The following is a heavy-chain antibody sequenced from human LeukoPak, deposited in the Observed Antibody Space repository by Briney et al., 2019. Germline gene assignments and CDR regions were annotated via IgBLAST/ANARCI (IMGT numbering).Heavy chain of an antibody. CDR3: ARGGAYCSGGSCYSRAALDY. V-gene: IGHV3-30*03. D-gene: IGHD2-15*01. CDR1: GFTFSSYG. Sequence: GGSLRLSCAASGFTFSSYGMHWVRQAPGKGLEWVAVISYDGSNKYYADSVKGRFTISRDNSKNTLYLQMNSLRAEDTAVYYCARGGAYCSGGSCYSRAALDYWGQGTLVTVSS. CDR2: ISYDGSNK. J-gene: IGHJ4*02.